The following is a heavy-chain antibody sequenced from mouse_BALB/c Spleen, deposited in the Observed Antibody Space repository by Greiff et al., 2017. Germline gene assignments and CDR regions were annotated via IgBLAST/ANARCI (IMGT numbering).Heavy chain of an antibody. CDR2: ISSGSSTI. CDR1: GFTFSSFG. CDR3: ARWGDGSY. Sequence: EVMLVESGGGLVQPGGSRKLSCAASGFTFSSFGMHWVRQAPEKGLEWVAYISSGSSTIYYADTVKGRFTISRDNPKNTLFLQMTSLRSEDTAMYYCARWGDGSYWGQGTLVTVSA. D-gene: IGHD3-3*01. J-gene: IGHJ3*01. V-gene: IGHV5-17*02.